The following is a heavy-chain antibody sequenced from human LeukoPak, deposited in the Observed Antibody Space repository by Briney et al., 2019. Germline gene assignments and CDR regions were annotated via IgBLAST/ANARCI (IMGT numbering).Heavy chain of an antibody. J-gene: IGHJ4*02. Sequence: GGSLRLSCAASGFTFSSYGMHWVRQAPGKGLEWVAVIWYDGSNKYYADSVKGRFTISRDNSKNTLYLQMNSLKTEDTAVYYCTAYCGGDCYTYYFDYWGQGTLVTVSS. CDR2: IWYDGSNK. V-gene: IGHV3-33*01. CDR1: GFTFSSYG. CDR3: TAYCGGDCYTYYFDY. D-gene: IGHD2-21*02.